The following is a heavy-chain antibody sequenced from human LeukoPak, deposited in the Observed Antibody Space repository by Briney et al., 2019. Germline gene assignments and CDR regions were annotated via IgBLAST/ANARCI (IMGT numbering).Heavy chain of an antibody. Sequence: GGSLRLSCAASGFTFSTYAMSWVRRAPGRGPEWGSVISGSGGSTYYADSVKGRFTISRDNSKNTLYLQMNSLRAEDTAVYYCAKDLLSGSYAYYFDYWGQGTLVTVSS. CDR1: GFTFSTYA. CDR3: AKDLLSGSYAYYFDY. D-gene: IGHD1-26*01. J-gene: IGHJ4*02. CDR2: ISGSGGST. V-gene: IGHV3-23*01.